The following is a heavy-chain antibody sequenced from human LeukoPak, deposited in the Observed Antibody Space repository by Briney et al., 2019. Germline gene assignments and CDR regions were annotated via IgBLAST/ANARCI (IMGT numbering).Heavy chain of an antibody. CDR2: INHSGST. CDR3: ARLPSYYDILTGYYYDP. D-gene: IGHD3-9*01. CDR1: GGSFSGYY. V-gene: IGHV4-34*01. J-gene: IGHJ5*02. Sequence: SETLSLTCAVYGGSFSGYYWSWIRQPPGKGLEWIGEINHSGSTNYNPSRKSRVTISVDTSKNQFSLELCSVSAADTAVYYCARLPSYYDILTGYYYDPWGQGTLVTVSS.